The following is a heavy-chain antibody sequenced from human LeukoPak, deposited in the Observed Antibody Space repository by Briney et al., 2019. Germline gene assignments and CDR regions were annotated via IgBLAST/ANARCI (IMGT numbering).Heavy chain of an antibody. CDR2: ISSDGYNK. J-gene: IGHJ4*02. CDR1: GFTFSSYA. D-gene: IGHD3-3*01. CDR3: VRDTGVWNGYFGGSYNSGTLGAPDY. Sequence: PGRSLRLSCAASGFTFSSYAMHWVRQAPGKGLEWVAVISSDGYNKYYVDSVKGRFTISRDNSRSTLSLQMNSLRPEDTATYYCVRDTGVWNGYFGGSYNSGTLGAPDYWGQGALVIVS. V-gene: IGHV3-30*04.